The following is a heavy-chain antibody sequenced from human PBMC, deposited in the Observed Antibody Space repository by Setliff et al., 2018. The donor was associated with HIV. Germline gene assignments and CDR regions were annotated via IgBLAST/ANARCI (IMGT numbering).Heavy chain of an antibody. D-gene: IGHD4-17*01. V-gene: IGHV3-7*01. CDR3: AREKFENGDYEFVSTFDS. CDR2: IDRDGSET. CDR1: RFTFNDYW. J-gene: IGHJ4*02. Sequence: GSLRLSCVASRFTFNDYWMSWVRQAPGKGLEWVANIDRDGSETNYVDSVKGRFTIFRDNAKSSMYLQMNSLRVEDTAVYYCAREKFENGDYEFVSTFDSWGQGTLVTVSS.